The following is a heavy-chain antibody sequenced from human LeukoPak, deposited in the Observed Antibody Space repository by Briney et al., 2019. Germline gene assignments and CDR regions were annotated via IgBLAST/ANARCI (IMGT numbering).Heavy chain of an antibody. CDR2: IYHSGSS. CDR3: ASPPPDCTNGVCYTPGDYFDY. V-gene: IGHV4-38-2*01. Sequence: SETLSLXCAVSGYSISSGYYWGWIRQPPGKGLEWIGSIYHSGSSYYNPSLKSRVTISVETSKNQFSLKLSYVTAADTAVYYCASPPPDCTNGVCYTPGDYFDYWGQGTLVTVSS. J-gene: IGHJ4*02. CDR1: GYSISSGYY. D-gene: IGHD2-8*01.